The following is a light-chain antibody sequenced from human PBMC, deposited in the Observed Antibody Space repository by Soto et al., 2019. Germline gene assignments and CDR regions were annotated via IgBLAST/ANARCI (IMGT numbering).Light chain of an antibody. CDR2: GAS. J-gene: IGKJ1*01. V-gene: IGKV3-15*01. CDR3: QQYNNRRK. Sequence: EIVMTQSPAPLSVSPGARATLACRASQSVSTNVDWYQQKPGQAPRLLIYGASTCATGIPARFSGSGSGTEFTLTTSTLKSEDFAVYYCQQYNNRRKFGHGPKVEIK. CDR1: QSVSTN.